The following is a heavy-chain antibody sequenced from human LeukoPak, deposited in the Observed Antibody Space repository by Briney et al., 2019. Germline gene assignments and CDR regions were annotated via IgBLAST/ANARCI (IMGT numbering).Heavy chain of an antibody. Sequence: ASVKVSCKASGYIISDLAMHWVRQAPGKGLEWMGGFDPEDVETIYAQKFQGRVTMTTDTSTNTAYLEVRSLTSDDTAMYYCARDRGWDTEMVRIDSWGQGTLVTVSS. CDR2: FDPEDVET. D-gene: IGHD5-18*01. CDR3: ARDRGWDTEMVRIDS. V-gene: IGHV1-24*01. CDR1: GYIISDLA. J-gene: IGHJ4*02.